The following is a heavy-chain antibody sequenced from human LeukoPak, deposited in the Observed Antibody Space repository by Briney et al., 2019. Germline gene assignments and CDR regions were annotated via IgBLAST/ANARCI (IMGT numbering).Heavy chain of an antibody. V-gene: IGHV1-46*01. CDR2: INPSGGST. Sequence: ASVKVSCKASGGTFSSYAISWVRQAPGQGLEWMGIINPSGGSTSYAQKFQGRVTMTRDTSTSTVYMELSSLRSEDTAVYYCARVASGVATIDYWGQGTLVTVSS. J-gene: IGHJ4*02. CDR1: GGTFSSYA. CDR3: ARVASGVATIDY. D-gene: IGHD5-24*01.